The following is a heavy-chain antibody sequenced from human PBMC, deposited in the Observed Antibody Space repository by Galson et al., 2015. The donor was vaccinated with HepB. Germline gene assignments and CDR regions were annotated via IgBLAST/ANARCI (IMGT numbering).Heavy chain of an antibody. J-gene: IGHJ4*02. V-gene: IGHV1-2*02. CDR3: ARDIAEALYY. D-gene: IGHD6-19*01. CDR2: INPNNGGT. CDR1: GYSFTDYY. Sequence: SVKVSCKASGYSFTDYYMHWVRQAPDQGLEWMGWINPNNGGTNYAQKFQGRVTMTRDTSITTAYVELSSLTSDDTAVYFCARDIAEALYYWGQGTLVTVSS.